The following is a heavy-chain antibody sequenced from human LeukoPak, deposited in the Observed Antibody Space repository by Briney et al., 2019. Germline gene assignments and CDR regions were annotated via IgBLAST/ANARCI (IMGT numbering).Heavy chain of an antibody. CDR2: IYPGDSDT. V-gene: IGHV5-51*01. CDR3: ARPGVAAAGTLDAFDI. CDR1: GYSFTSYW. Sequence: GESLKISCKGSGYSFTSYWIGWVRQMPGKGLEWMGIIYPGDSDTRYSPSFQGQVTISADKSISTAYLQWSSLKASDTAMYYCARPGVAAAGTLDAFDIWGQGIMVTVSS. D-gene: IGHD6-13*01. J-gene: IGHJ3*02.